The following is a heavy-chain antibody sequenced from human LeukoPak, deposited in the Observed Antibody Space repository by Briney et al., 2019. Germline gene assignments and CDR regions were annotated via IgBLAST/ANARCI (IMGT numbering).Heavy chain of an antibody. V-gene: IGHV4-39*07. CDR2: IYYSGST. CDR1: GGSITSSTYY. D-gene: IGHD6-19*01. J-gene: IGHJ5*02. CDR3: ARVHAVAGVRAPPYNCFDP. Sequence: PSETLSLTCTVSGGSITSSTYYWGWIRQPPGKGLEWIGSIYYSGSTYYNPSLKSRVTISVDTSKNQFSLKLSSVTAADTAVYYCARVHAVAGVRAPPYNCFDPWGQGTLVTVSS.